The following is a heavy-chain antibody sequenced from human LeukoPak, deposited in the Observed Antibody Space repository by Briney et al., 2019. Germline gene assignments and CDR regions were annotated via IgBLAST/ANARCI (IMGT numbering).Heavy chain of an antibody. D-gene: IGHD3-10*01. CDR3: AREIFGSGSYPDY. CDR2: IWHDASHT. Sequence: AXGFSXSXXXMHXVRQAPGKGLEWVALIWHDASHTFYTDSVKGRFTISRDNSKNTVYLQMNSLGGEDTAVYYCAREIFGSGSYPDYWGQGTLVTVSS. J-gene: IGHJ4*02. CDR1: GFSXSXXX. V-gene: IGHV3-33*01.